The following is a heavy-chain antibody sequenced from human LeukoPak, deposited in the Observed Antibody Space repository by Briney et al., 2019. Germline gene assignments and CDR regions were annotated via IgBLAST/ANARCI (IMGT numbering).Heavy chain of an antibody. D-gene: IGHD5-24*01. V-gene: IGHV4-38-2*02. CDR3: ARESLTWLQSRTSWFDP. J-gene: IGHJ5*02. CDR2: IYHSGST. CDR1: VYSISSAYY. Sequence: SETLSLTCTVSVYSISSAYYWGWIRQPPGKGLEWIGSIYHSGSTYYNPSLKSRVTISVDSSKNQFSLRLSSVTAADTAVYYCARESLTWLQSRTSWFDPWGQGTLVTVSS.